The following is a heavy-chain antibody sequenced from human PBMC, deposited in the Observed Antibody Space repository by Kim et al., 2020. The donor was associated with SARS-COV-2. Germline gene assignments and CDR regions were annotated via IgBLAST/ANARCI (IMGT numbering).Heavy chain of an antibody. V-gene: IGHV1-3*01. D-gene: IGHD6-19*01. CDR2: INAGNGNT. J-gene: IGHJ4*02. CDR1: GYTFTSYA. Sequence: ASVKVSCKASGYTFTSYAVHWVRQAPGQRLEWMGWINAGNGNTKYSQKFQGRVTITRDTSASTAYMELSSLRSEGTAVYYCARGESGAVAGKDWGQGTLVTVSS. CDR3: ARGESGAVAGKD.